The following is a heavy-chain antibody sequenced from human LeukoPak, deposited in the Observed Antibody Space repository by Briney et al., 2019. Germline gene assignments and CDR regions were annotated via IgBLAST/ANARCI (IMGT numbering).Heavy chain of an antibody. CDR1: GGSISSYY. D-gene: IGHD2-15*01. CDR3: ARFIVVDVGDDAFDI. CDR2: IYYSGST. Sequence: SETLSLTCTVSGGSISSYYWSWIRQPPGKGLEWIGYIYYSGSTNYNPSLKSRVTISVDTSKNQFSLKLSSVTAADTAVYYCARFIVVDVGDDAFDIWGQGTMVTVSS. V-gene: IGHV4-59*01. J-gene: IGHJ3*02.